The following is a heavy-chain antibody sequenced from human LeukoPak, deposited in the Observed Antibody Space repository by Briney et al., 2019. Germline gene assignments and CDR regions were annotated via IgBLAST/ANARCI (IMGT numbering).Heavy chain of an antibody. CDR3: AKGIAAAGVYYFDY. CDR1: GFTFDDYA. V-gene: IGHV3-9*03. CDR2: ISWNSGSI. J-gene: IGHJ4*02. Sequence: GGSLRLSCAASGFTFDDYAMHWVRQAPGKGLEWVSGISWNSGSIGYADSVKGQFTISRDNAKNSLYLQMNSLRAEDMALYYCAKGIAAAGVYYFDYWGRGTLVTVSS. D-gene: IGHD6-13*01.